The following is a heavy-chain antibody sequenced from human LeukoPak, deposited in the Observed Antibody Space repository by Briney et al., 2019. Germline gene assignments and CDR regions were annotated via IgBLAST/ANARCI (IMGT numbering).Heavy chain of an antibody. CDR2: IYPRDGST. Sequence: ASVKVSCKASGYTFTSNYIRWVRQAPGQGLEWMGMIYPRDGSTSYAQKFQGRVTVIRDTSTSTVHMELSGLRSEDTAVYYCARDQEGFDYWGQGTLATVSS. CDR3: ARDQEGFDY. V-gene: IGHV1-46*01. J-gene: IGHJ4*02. CDR1: GYTFTSNY.